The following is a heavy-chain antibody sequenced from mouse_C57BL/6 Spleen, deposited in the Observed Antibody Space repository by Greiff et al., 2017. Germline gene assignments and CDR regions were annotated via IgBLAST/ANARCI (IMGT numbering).Heavy chain of an antibody. V-gene: IGHV5-6*01. CDR1: GFTFSSYG. CDR3: ARQRYGSSEYYFDY. J-gene: IGHJ2*01. Sequence: EVMLVESGGDLVKPGGSLKLSCAASGFTFSSYGMSWVRQTPDKRLEWVATISSGGSYTYYPDSVKGRFTISRDNAKNTLYLQMSSLKSEDTAMYYCARQRYGSSEYYFDYWGQGTTLTVSS. CDR2: ISSGGSYT. D-gene: IGHD1-1*01.